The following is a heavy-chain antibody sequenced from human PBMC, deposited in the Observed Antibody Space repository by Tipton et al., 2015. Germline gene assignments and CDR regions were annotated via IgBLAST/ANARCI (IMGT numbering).Heavy chain of an antibody. CDR3: ARYSWGYWYFDL. CDR2: IFYSGVP. D-gene: IGHD1-26*01. J-gene: IGHJ2*01. V-gene: IGHV4-59*01. CDR1: GDSISNYY. Sequence: TLSLTCNVSGDSISNYYWSWIRQAPGKGLEWIGYIFYSGVPKYNPSLKSRVTISVDTPKNQFSLKLSSVTAADTAVYYCARYSWGYWYFDLWGRGTLVSVSS.